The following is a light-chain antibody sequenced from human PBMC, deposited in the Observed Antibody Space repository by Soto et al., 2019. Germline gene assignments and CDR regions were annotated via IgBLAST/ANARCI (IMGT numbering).Light chain of an antibody. CDR3: HQRNNWPVT. CDR1: QSVSSY. Sequence: EIVLTQSPATLSLSPWERATLACRASQSVSSYLAWYQQKPGQAPRLLIYDASKRATGIPARFTGSGSGTDFTLTISSLEPEDFAVYYCHQRNNWPVTFGQGTRLEIK. V-gene: IGKV3-11*01. J-gene: IGKJ1*01. CDR2: DAS.